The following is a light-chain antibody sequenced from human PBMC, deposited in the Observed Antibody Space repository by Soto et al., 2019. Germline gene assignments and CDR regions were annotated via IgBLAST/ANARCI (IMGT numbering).Light chain of an antibody. V-gene: IGKV1-5*01. CDR1: QSISTW. Sequence: DTQMTPSPSTLSASIVDRVTITCRASQSISTWLAWYQQKPGKAPKLLIYAASTLENGVPTRFSGTGSETEFTLTVSSLQPDDSATYYCQQYNDYITFGQGTRLEI. CDR3: QQYNDYIT. CDR2: AAS. J-gene: IGKJ5*01.